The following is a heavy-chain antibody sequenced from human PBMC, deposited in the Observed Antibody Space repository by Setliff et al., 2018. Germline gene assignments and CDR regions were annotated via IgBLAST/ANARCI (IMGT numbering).Heavy chain of an antibody. CDR2: IYTSGST. J-gene: IGHJ5*02. CDR1: GGSISSYY. V-gene: IGHV4-4*08. Sequence: PSETLSLTCTVSGGSISSYYWSWIRQPPGKGRGWIGYIYTSGSTNYNPSLKSRVTISVATCKNQFSLKVSSVTAADTAVYFCARGYCNSVGCFFAGWFDPWGQGTLVTVAS. D-gene: IGHD2-2*01. CDR3: ARGYCNSVGCFFAGWFDP.